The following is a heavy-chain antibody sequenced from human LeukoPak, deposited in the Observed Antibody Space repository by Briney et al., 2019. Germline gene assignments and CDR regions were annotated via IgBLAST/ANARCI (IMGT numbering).Heavy chain of an antibody. Sequence: PSETLSLTCTVSGGSISSYYWSWIRQPPGKGLEWIGYIYYSGSTNYNPSLKSRVTISVDTSKNQFSLKLSSVTAADTAVYYCARAQYSSSWPNYYYGMDVWGQGTTVTVSS. CDR2: IYYSGST. J-gene: IGHJ6*02. CDR1: GGSISSYY. CDR3: ARAQYSSSWPNYYYGMDV. D-gene: IGHD6-13*01. V-gene: IGHV4-59*01.